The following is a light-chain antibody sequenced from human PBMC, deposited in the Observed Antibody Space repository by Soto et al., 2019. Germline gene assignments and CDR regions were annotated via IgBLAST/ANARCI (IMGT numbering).Light chain of an antibody. V-gene: IGLV1-44*01. CDR3: ATWDDGLSAYV. J-gene: IGLJ1*01. CDR2: SNS. CDR1: SSNIGGNT. Sequence: QSVLTQPPSASGTPGQRVTFSCSGSSSNIGGNTVSWFQHLPRTAPKLLIFSNSQRPSGVPDRFSGAKSGTSASLAISGLQSEDEANYYCATWDDGLSAYVFGTATKVTV.